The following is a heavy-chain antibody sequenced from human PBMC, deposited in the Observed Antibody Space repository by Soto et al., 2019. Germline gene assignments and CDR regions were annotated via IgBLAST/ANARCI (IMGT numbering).Heavy chain of an antibody. CDR1: GGTFSSYT. CDR2: IIPILGIA. CDR3: ARARYSSSSNPDY. Sequence: QVQLVQSGAEVKKPGSSVKVSCKASGGTFSSYTISWVRQAPGQGREWMGRIIPILGIANYAQKFQGRVTITADKSTSTAYMELSSLRSEDTAGYYCARARYSSSSNPDYWGQGTLVTVSS. D-gene: IGHD6-6*01. J-gene: IGHJ4*02. V-gene: IGHV1-69*02.